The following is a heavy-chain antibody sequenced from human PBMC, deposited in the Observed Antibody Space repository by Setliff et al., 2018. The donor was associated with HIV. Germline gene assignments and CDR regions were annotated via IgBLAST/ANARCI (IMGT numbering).Heavy chain of an antibody. CDR1: GGSVSGYY. Sequence: SETLSLTCAVYGGSVSGYYWGWIRQPPGKGLEWIGEIDHSGSTNYNPSLKSRVTISVDTSKNQSSLKLSSVTAADTAVYYCARDRSNWNYGKNYMDVWGKGTTVTVSS. CDR2: IDHSGST. V-gene: IGHV4-34*01. D-gene: IGHD1-7*01. CDR3: ARDRSNWNYGKNYMDV. J-gene: IGHJ6*03.